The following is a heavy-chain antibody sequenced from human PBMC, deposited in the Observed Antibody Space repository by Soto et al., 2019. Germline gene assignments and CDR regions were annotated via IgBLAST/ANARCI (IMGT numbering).Heavy chain of an antibody. V-gene: IGHV3-23*01. Sequence: GGSLRLSCAASGFTFSSYAMSWVRQAQGKGLKWVSAISGSGGSTYYADSVKGRFTISRDNSKNTLYLQMNSLRAEDTAVYYCAGGGKSDYGDFDYWGQGTLVTVSS. D-gene: IGHD4-17*01. CDR2: ISGSGGST. J-gene: IGHJ4*02. CDR3: AGGGKSDYGDFDY. CDR1: GFTFSSYA.